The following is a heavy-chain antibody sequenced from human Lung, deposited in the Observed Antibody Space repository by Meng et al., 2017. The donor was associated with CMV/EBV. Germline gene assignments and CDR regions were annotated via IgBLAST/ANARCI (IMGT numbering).Heavy chain of an antibody. CDR3: AKYIAAAGILSVYFDY. Sequence: GESXKISCAASGFTFSSYAMSWVRQAPGKGLEWVSAISGSGGSTYYADSVKGRFTISRDNSKNTLYLQMNSLRAEDTAVYYCAKYIAAAGILSVYFDYWGQGTLVTVS. J-gene: IGHJ4*02. CDR2: ISGSGGST. V-gene: IGHV3-23*01. CDR1: GFTFSSYA. D-gene: IGHD6-13*01.